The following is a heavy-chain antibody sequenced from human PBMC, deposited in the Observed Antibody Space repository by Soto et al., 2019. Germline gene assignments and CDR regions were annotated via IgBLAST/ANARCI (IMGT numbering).Heavy chain of an antibody. CDR2: ITGSGANT. V-gene: IGHV3-23*01. CDR3: AKGPGIYDFWSDV. D-gene: IGHD3-3*01. J-gene: IGHJ6*04. Sequence: GGSLRLSCAVSAASIFSFSNFAMNWVRQAPGKGLEWVSSITGSGANTYYADSVRGRFTISRDNSKNTLFLEMNSLRGEDTAVYYCAKGPGIYDFWSDVWGMGTSVTVSS. CDR1: AASIFSFSNFA.